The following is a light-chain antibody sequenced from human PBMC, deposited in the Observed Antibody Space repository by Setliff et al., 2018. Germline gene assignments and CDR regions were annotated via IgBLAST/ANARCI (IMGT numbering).Light chain of an antibody. V-gene: IGLV2-8*01. CDR2: EVS. CDR1: SSDVGGYSY. J-gene: IGLJ1*01. CDR3: SSYAGSNNYV. Sequence: QSALTQPPSASGSPGQSVTISCTGTSSDVGGYSYVSWYQQHPGKAPKLMIYEVSKWPSGVPDRFSGSKSGNTASLTVSGLQAEDEADYYCSSYAGSNNYVFGTGTKGTVL.